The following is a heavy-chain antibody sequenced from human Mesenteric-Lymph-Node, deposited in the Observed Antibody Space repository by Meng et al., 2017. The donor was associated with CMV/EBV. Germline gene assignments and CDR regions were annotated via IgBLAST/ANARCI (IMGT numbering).Heavy chain of an antibody. Sequence: GESLTISCAASGFTFSSYSMNWVRQAPGKGLEWVTLISYDGSNTYYADSVNGRFTIPRDNSNNTLYMQMNDMRPEDTAVYYCAKDTISYTEKYYDFWSVQISFYYYYGMDVWGQGTTVTVSS. CDR2: ISYDGSNT. CDR1: GFTFSSYS. D-gene: IGHD3-3*01. V-gene: IGHV3-30*18. J-gene: IGHJ6*02. CDR3: AKDTISYTEKYYDFWSVQISFYYYYGMDV.